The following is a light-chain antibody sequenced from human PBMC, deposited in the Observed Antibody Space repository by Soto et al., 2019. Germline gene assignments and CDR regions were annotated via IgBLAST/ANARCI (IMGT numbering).Light chain of an antibody. Sequence: PGERPTLSCRASQSVSSNYLAWYQQRPGQAPRLLIYGASSRATGSPDRFGGSASGTDFTLTISRLDPEDFAVYYCKQYGSSPLYTFRQGTRLQIK. CDR1: QSVSSNY. J-gene: IGKJ2*01. V-gene: IGKV3-20*01. CDR3: KQYGSSPLYT. CDR2: GAS.